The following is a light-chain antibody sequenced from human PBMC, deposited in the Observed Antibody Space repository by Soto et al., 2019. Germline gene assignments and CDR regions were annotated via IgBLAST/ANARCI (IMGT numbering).Light chain of an antibody. J-gene: IGLJ2*01. V-gene: IGLV3-21*04. CDR2: YDR. CDR1: NIGTKS. Sequence: SYELTQPPSGSVAPGKTARITCGGDNIGTKSVHWYQQKPGQAPVLVVYYDRARPSGIPERFSGSNSGNTATLTINRVEAGDEADFYCQVWDSSADHPVVFGGGTKLTVL. CDR3: QVWDSSADHPVV.